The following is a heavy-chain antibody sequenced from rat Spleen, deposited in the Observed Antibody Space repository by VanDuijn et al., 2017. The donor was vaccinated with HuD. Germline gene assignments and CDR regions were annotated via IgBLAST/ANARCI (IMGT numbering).Heavy chain of an antibody. D-gene: IGHD1-11*01. CDR1: GFSLISYG. CDR3: TRPNYGGYGV. CDR2: ISSGGST. V-gene: IGHV2S8*01. J-gene: IGHJ1*01. Sequence: QVQLKESGPGLVQPSQTLSLTCTVSGFSLISYGVSWVRQPPGKGLEWIAAISSGGSTYYNSVLKSRLSISRDTSKSQVFLKRNSLQTEDTAIYFCTRPNYGGYGVWGPGTMVTVSS.